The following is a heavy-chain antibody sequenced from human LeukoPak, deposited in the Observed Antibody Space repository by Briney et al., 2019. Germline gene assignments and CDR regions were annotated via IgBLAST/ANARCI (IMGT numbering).Heavy chain of an antibody. Sequence: ASVKVSCKASGYTFTGYYMHWVRQAPGQGLEWMGWINPNSGGSNYAQKFQGRVTMTRDTSISTAYMELSRLRSDDTAVYYYARDFAYSKGYYYYYYGMDVWGQGTTVTVSS. CDR1: GYTFTGYY. V-gene: IGHV1-2*02. D-gene: IGHD4-11*01. CDR3: ARDFAYSKGYYYYYYGMDV. CDR2: INPNSGGS. J-gene: IGHJ6*02.